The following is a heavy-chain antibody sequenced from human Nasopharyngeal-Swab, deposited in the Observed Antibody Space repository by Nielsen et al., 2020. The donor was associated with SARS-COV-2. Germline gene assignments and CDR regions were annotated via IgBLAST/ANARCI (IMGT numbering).Heavy chain of an antibody. CDR3: ARVEYSSSRYYYYMDV. V-gene: IGHV5-10-1*01. CDR2: IDLSDSYT. J-gene: IGHJ6*03. CDR1: GYRFTSYW. Sequence: GESLKISCKASGYRFTSYWISWVRQMPGKGLEWMGRIDLSDSYTDCSPSFQGHVTISADKSISTAYLQWSSLKASDTAMYYCARVEYSSSRYYYYMDVWGKGTTVTVSS. D-gene: IGHD6-6*01.